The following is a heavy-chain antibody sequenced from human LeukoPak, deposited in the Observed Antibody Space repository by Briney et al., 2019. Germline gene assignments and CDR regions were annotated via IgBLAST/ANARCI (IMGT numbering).Heavy chain of an antibody. CDR3: AREANSGYSSGDDAFDI. CDR2: INGEGRST. CDR1: GLNFPSAW. Sequence: PGGSLRLSCAVSGLNFPSAWMNWVRQAPGKGLVWVSRINGEGRSTSHADSVKGRFTISRDNAKNTLYLQMNSLRAEDTAVYYCAREANSGYSSGDDAFDIWGQGTMVTVSS. D-gene: IGHD6-19*01. J-gene: IGHJ3*02. V-gene: IGHV3-74*01.